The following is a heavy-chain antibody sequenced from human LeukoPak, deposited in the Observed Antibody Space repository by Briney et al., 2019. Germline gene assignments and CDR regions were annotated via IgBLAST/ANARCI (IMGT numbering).Heavy chain of an antibody. CDR2: ITFDGTNT. D-gene: IGHD2-2*03. Sequence: PGGSLRLSCAASGFTLSNYAMHWVRQPPGKGLEWLAVITFDGTNTYYADSVKDRLTISRDTSNSALHLQMDSLRVEDTALYYCARDRGGYYDYWGQGTLVSVSA. CDR3: ARDRGGYYDY. CDR1: GFTLSNYA. V-gene: IGHV3-30-3*01. J-gene: IGHJ4*02.